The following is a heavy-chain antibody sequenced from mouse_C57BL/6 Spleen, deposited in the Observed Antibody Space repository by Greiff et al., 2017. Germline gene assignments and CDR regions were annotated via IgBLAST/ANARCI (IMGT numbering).Heavy chain of an antibody. D-gene: IGHD4-1*01. CDR3: ARTANWEGFNDY. J-gene: IGHJ2*01. Sequence: EVQLQQSGPELVKPGASVKIPCKASGYTFTDYNMDWVKQSHGKSLEWLGDLHTNNGGTIYNQKFKGKATLTVDKSASTAYMEISSLTSEDTAVYYCARTANWEGFNDYWGQGTTRTVSS. V-gene: IGHV1-18*01. CDR2: LHTNNGGT. CDR1: GYTFTDYN.